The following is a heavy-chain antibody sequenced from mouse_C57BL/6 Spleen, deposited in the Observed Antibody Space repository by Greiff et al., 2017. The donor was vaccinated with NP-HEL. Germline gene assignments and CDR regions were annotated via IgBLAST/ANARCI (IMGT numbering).Heavy chain of an antibody. V-gene: IGHV5-17*01. CDR1: GFTFSDYG. J-gene: IGHJ4*01. CDR3: ARGRDYAMDY. Sequence: EVHLVESGGGLVKPGGSLKLSCAASGFTFSDYGMHWVRQAPGQGLEWVAYISSGSSTIYYADTVKGRFTITRDNAKNTLFLQMASLGAEDTAMYYCARGRDYAMDYWGQGTSVTVSS. CDR2: ISSGSSTI.